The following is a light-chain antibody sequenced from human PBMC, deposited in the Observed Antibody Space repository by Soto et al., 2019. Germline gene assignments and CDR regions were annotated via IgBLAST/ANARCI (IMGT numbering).Light chain of an antibody. CDR3: SSYTSSSTLYV. CDR1: SSDVGGYNY. V-gene: IGLV2-14*01. Sequence: QSVLTQPASVSGSPGQSIAISCTGTSSDVGGYNYVSWYQQHPGKAPKLMIYELSNRPSGVSNRFSGSKSGNTASLTISGLQAEDEADYYCSSYTSSSTLYVFGTGTKVTVL. CDR2: ELS. J-gene: IGLJ1*01.